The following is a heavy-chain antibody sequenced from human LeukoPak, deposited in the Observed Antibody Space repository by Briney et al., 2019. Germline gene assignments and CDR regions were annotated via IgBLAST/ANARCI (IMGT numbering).Heavy chain of an antibody. Sequence: ASVKVSCKASGGTFSSYAISRVRQAPGQGLEWMGRIIPIFGIANYAQKFQGRVTITADKSTSTAYMELSSLRSEDTAVYYCARASYCSRTSCNGLVSLSSLYYYGMDVWGQGTTVTVSS. CDR2: IIPIFGIA. D-gene: IGHD2-2*01. CDR1: GGTFSSYA. V-gene: IGHV1-69*04. J-gene: IGHJ6*02. CDR3: ARASYCSRTSCNGLVSLSSLYYYGMDV.